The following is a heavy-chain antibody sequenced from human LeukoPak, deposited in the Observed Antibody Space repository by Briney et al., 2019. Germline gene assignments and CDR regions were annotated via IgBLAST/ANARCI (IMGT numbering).Heavy chain of an antibody. Sequence: GGSLRLSCAASGFTFSSYSMNWVRQAPGKGLEWVSSISSSSSYIYYADSVKGRFTISRDNAKNSLYLQMNSLRAEDTAVYYCAKDLEDYGSGQTDYWGQGTLVTVSS. CDR2: ISSSSSYI. J-gene: IGHJ4*02. D-gene: IGHD3-10*01. CDR1: GFTFSSYS. V-gene: IGHV3-21*04. CDR3: AKDLEDYGSGQTDY.